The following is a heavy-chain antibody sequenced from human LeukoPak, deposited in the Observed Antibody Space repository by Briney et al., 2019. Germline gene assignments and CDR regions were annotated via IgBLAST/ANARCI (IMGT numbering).Heavy chain of an antibody. CDR3: AKDVRPAQNYFDY. CDR2: IRGSGGST. Sequence: GGSLRLSCAASGFTFSSYAMSWVRQAPGKGLEWVSAIRGSGGSTYYADSVKGRFTISRDNSKNTLYLQMNSLRAEDTAVYYCAKDVRPAQNYFDYWGQGTLVTVSS. V-gene: IGHV3-23*01. CDR1: GFTFSSYA. J-gene: IGHJ4*02.